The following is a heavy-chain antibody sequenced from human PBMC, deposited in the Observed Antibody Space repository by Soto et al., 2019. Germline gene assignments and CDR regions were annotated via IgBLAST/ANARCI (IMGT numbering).Heavy chain of an antibody. D-gene: IGHD6-13*01. CDR3: ARDQSAGFDYYYYGMDV. J-gene: IGHJ6*02. Sequence: QVQLVQSGAEVKKPGSSVKVSCKASGGTFSSYAISWVRQAPGQGLEWMGGIIPIFGTANYAQKFQGRVTINADESTSTAYMELSSLRSEDTAVYYCARDQSAGFDYYYYGMDVWGQGTTVTVSS. CDR2: IIPIFGTA. CDR1: GGTFSSYA. V-gene: IGHV1-69*01.